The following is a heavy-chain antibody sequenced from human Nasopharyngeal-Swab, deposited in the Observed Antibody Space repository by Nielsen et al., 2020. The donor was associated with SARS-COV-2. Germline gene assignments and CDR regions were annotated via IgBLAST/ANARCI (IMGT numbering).Heavy chain of an antibody. CDR2: IIPIFGTA. J-gene: IGHJ6*03. CDR1: GGTFSSYA. CDR3: ARAHPGYSSSWYDYYYYYMDV. V-gene: IGHV1-69*06. Sequence: SVKVSCKASGGTFSSYAISWVRQAPGQGLEWMGGIIPIFGTANYAQKFQGRVTITADKSTSTAYMELSSLRSEDTAVYHCARAHPGYSSSWYDYYYYYMDVWGKGTTVTVSS. D-gene: IGHD6-13*01.